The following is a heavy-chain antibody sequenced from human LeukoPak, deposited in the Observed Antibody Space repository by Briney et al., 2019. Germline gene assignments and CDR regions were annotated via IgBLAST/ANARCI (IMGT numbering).Heavy chain of an antibody. CDR3: ARDRYASGSYYNPNNCFDP. CDR1: GYTFTTYY. CDR2: ITPSGGST. J-gene: IGHJ5*02. V-gene: IGHV1-46*01. Sequence: ASMKVSCKASGYTFTTYYMHWVRQAPGQGLEWMGIITPSGGSTSYAQKFQGRVTMTRDMSTSTVYMDLSSLRSEDTAVYYCARDRYASGSYYNPNNCFDPWGQGTLVTVSS. D-gene: IGHD3-10*01.